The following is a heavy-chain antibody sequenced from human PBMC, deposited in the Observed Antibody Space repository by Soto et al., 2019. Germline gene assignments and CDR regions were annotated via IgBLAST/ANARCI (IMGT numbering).Heavy chain of an antibody. CDR1: GFTFGDYA. V-gene: IGHV3-49*03. Sequence: GGSLRLSCTASGFTFGDYAMSWFRQAPGKGLEWVGFIRSKAYGGTTEYAASVKGRFTISRDDSKSIAYLQMNSLKTEDTAVYYCTRDAIFGVVIEPVDYWGQGTLATVSS. CDR2: IRSKAYGGTT. CDR3: TRDAIFGVVIEPVDY. J-gene: IGHJ4*02. D-gene: IGHD3-3*01.